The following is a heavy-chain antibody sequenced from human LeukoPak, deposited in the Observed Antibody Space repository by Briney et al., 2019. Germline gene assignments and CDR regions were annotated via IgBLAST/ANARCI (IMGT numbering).Heavy chain of an antibody. V-gene: IGHV1-2*02. CDR2: INPNSGGT. Sequence: ASVKVSCKASGYTFTCYYMHWVRQAPGQGLEWMGWINPNSGGTNYAQKFQGRVTMTRDTSISTAYMELSRLRSDDTAVYYCARVRFLEWLEGYRFDPWGQGTLVTVSS. CDR1: GYTFTCYY. J-gene: IGHJ5*02. D-gene: IGHD3-3*01. CDR3: ARVRFLEWLEGYRFDP.